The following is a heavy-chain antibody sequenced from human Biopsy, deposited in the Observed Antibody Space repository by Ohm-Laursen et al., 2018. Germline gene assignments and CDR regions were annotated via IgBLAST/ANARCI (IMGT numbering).Heavy chain of an antibody. CDR3: ARQVDFWSGYVDY. CDR1: GGSISDSTYH. CDR2: IYYSGNT. V-gene: IGHV4-39*01. Sequence: SQTLSLTCTVSGGSISDSTYHWGWIRQSPGKGLEWIGNIYYSGNTDYSPSLKIQVTISVDTSNNQFSMKLRSATAADTAVYYCARQVDFWSGYVDYWGQGTLVAVSS. J-gene: IGHJ4*02. D-gene: IGHD3-3*01.